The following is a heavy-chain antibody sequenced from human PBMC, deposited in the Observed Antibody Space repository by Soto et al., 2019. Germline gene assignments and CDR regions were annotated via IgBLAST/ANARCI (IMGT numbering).Heavy chain of an antibody. D-gene: IGHD6-13*01. CDR2: IFPGDSDT. V-gene: IGHV5-51*01. CDR3: ARIIGSSSWFDS. CDR1: GYSFTTNW. J-gene: IGHJ5*01. Sequence: PGESLKISCKASGYSFTTNWIAWVRQKPGKGLEWMGSIFPGDSDTRYSPSFHGQVTISADESISTAYLQWGSLKASDSAMYYCARIIGSSSWFDSWGQGALVTVSS.